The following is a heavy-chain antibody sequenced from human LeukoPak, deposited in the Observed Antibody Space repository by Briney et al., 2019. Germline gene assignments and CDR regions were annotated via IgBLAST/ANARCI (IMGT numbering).Heavy chain of an antibody. CDR2: INPNSGGT. CDR1: GYTFTGYY. CDR3: ALQGIAAAGPSPFDAFDI. D-gene: IGHD6-13*01. J-gene: IGHJ3*02. Sequence: ASVKVSCKASGYTFTGYYMHWVRQAPGQGLEWIGWINPNSGGTNYAQKFQGRVTMTRDTSISTAYMELSRLRSDDTAVYYCALQGIAAAGPSPFDAFDIWGQGTMVTVSS. V-gene: IGHV1-2*02.